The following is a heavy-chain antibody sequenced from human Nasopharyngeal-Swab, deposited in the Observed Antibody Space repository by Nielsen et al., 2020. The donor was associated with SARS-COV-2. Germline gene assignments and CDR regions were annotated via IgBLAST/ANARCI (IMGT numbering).Heavy chain of an antibody. J-gene: IGHJ5*02. CDR1: GGSISSGSYY. CDR2: IYTSGST. V-gene: IGHV4-61*02. Sequence: SETLSLTCTVSGGSISSGSYYWSWIRQPAGKGLEWIGRIYTSGSTNYNPSLKSRVTISVDTSKNQFSLKLSSVTAADTAVYYCARDIRRTIFGVVITGGWFDPWGQGTLVTVSS. CDR3: ARDIRRTIFGVVITGGWFDP. D-gene: IGHD3-3*01.